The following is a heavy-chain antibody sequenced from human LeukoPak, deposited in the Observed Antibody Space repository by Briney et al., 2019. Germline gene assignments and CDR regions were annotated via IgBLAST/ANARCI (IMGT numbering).Heavy chain of an antibody. CDR1: GFTFDDYA. CDR3: AKGPNYDFWSGIDY. Sequence: GGSLRLSCAASGFTFDDYAMHWVRQAPGKGLGWVSGISWNSGSIGYADSVKGRFTISRDNAKNSLYLQMNSLRAEDTALYYCAKGPNYDFWSGIDYWGQGTLVTVSS. J-gene: IGHJ4*02. D-gene: IGHD3-3*01. CDR2: ISWNSGSI. V-gene: IGHV3-9*01.